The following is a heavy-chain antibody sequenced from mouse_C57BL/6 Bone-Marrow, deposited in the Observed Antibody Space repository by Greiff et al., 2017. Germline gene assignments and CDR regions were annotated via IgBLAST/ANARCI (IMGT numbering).Heavy chain of an antibody. J-gene: IGHJ2*01. D-gene: IGHD1-1*01. V-gene: IGHV1-74*01. CDR3: AIGEIYYYGSSYDY. CDR1: GYTFTSYW. Sequence: QVQLQQPGAELVKPGASVKVSCKASGYTFTSYWMHWVKQRPGQGLEWIGRIHPSASDTNYNQKFKGKATLTVDKSSSPAYMQLSSLTSEDSAVYYGAIGEIYYYGSSYDYWGQGTTLTVSS. CDR2: IHPSASDT.